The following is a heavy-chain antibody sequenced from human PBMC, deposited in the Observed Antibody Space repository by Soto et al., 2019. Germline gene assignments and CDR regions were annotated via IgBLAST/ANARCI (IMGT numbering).Heavy chain of an antibody. Sequence: QITLKESGPTLVEPTQTLTLTCTFSGFSLSGSGVGVAWLRQPPGEALEWLTLIFWDDDKQYSPSLRGRLAIAKDTSKSQVVLKMTNMDPVDTATYFCARFRYSGSSYYFDFWGQGTLVSVPS. CDR3: ARFRYSGSSYYFDF. CDR1: GFSLSGSGVG. D-gene: IGHD2-21*01. J-gene: IGHJ4*02. V-gene: IGHV2-5*02. CDR2: IFWDDDK.